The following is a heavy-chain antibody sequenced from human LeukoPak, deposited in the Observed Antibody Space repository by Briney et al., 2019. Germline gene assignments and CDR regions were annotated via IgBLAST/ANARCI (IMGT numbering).Heavy chain of an antibody. CDR3: ARVKRASSVTIFGVVPDY. CDR1: GGSISSSFYY. V-gene: IGHV4-39*02. CDR2: IYYSGNT. Sequence: SETLSLTCTVSGGSISSSFYYWGWIRQPPGKGLEWIGSIYYSGNTYYNPSLKSRVTISVDTSKNHFSLHVRSVTAADKAVYYCARVKRASSVTIFGVVPDYWGQGTLVTVSS. J-gene: IGHJ4*02. D-gene: IGHD3-3*01.